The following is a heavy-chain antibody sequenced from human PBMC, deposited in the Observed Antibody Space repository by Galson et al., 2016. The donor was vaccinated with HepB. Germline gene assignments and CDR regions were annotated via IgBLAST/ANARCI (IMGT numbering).Heavy chain of an antibody. Sequence: PALVKPTQTLRLTCTVSGFSLTESGMCVSWIRQSPGKALEWLALIYWDADKYYSVSLETRPTISKDTSRNQVVLTMTNMAPEDTATYYCAHKGLVRGVTAGPYYYYGMDVWGQGTTVTVSS. V-gene: IGHV2-70*01. J-gene: IGHJ6*02. D-gene: IGHD3-10*01. CDR1: GFSLTESGMC. CDR2: IYWDADK. CDR3: AHKGLVRGVTAGPYYYYGMDV.